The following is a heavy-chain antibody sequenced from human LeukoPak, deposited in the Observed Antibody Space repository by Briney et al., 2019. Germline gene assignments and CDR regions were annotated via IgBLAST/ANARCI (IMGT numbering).Heavy chain of an antibody. D-gene: IGHD6-19*01. CDR1: GYTFTSYD. J-gene: IGHJ4*02. CDR3: ARGPLAVDDY. CDR2: MNPNSGNT. Sequence: ASVKVSCKASGYTFTSYDVNWVRQATGRGLEWMGWMNPNSGNTGYAQKFQGRVTMTRNTSISTAYKELSSLKSEDTAVYYCARGPLAVDDYWGQGALVTVSS. V-gene: IGHV1-8*01.